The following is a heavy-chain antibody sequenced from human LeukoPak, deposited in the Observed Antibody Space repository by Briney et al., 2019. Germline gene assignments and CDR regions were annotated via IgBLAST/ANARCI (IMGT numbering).Heavy chain of an antibody. V-gene: IGHV4-39*07. J-gene: IGHJ4*02. D-gene: IGHD1-26*01. CDR3: ARFNSGSYQHYFDY. Sequence: SETLSLTCTVSGGSISSSSYYWGWIRQPPGKGLEWVGSIYYSGSTYYNPSLKSRVTISVDTSKNQFSLKLSSVTAADTAVYYCARFNSGSYQHYFDYWGQGTLVTVSS. CDR2: IYYSGST. CDR1: GGSISSSSYY.